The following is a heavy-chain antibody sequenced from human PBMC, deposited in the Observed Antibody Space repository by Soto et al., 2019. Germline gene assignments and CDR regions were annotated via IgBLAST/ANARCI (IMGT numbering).Heavy chain of an antibody. Sequence: QVHLVQSGAEVKKPGSSVNVSCKASGGTFSSYSISWVRQAPGQGLEWMGGSIPIFPTANYAQKFQGRVTITADESTSTVYMELSSLRSEDTAVYYCATRGHHRKASYHCDMDVWGQGTTVTVSS. CDR1: GGTFSSYS. CDR3: ATRGHHRKASYHCDMDV. D-gene: IGHD3-16*01. CDR2: SIPIFPTA. V-gene: IGHV1-69*01. J-gene: IGHJ6*01.